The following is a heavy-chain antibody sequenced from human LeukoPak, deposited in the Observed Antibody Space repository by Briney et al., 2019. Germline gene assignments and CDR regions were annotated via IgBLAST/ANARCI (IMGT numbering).Heavy chain of an antibody. CDR2: IYYSGST. Sequence: SETLSLTCTVSGGSISSYYWSWIRQPPGKGLEWIGYIYYSGSTNYNPSLKSRVTISVDTSKNQVSLRLSSVAAADTAVYYCARHGTISSESYFDYWGQGALVTVSS. CDR1: GGSISSYY. CDR3: ARHGTISSESYFDY. D-gene: IGHD1-14*01. J-gene: IGHJ4*02. V-gene: IGHV4-59*08.